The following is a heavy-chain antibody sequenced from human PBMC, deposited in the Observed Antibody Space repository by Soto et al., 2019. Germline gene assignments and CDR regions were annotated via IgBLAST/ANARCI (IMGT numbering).Heavy chain of an antibody. Sequence: EVQLVESEGGLVKPGGSLRLSCAASGFTFSNAWMSWVRQAPGKGLEWVGRIKSKTDGGTTDYAAPVKGRFTISRDDSKNTLYLQMNSLKTEDTAVYYCTTVRYCSGGSCYNYYYYMDVWGKGTTVTVSS. V-gene: IGHV3-15*01. J-gene: IGHJ6*03. CDR1: GFTFSNAW. CDR3: TTVRYCSGGSCYNYYYYMDV. CDR2: IKSKTDGGTT. D-gene: IGHD2-15*01.